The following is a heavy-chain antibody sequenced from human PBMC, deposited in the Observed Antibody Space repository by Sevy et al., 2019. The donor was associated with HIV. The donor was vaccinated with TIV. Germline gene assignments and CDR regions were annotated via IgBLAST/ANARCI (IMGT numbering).Heavy chain of an antibody. CDR3: ARQQKVWWGGYDWRDYYYYMDV. J-gene: IGHJ6*03. CDR1: GYSFTSYW. CDR2: IDPSDSYT. Sequence: GESLKISCKGSGYSFTSYWISWVRQMPGNGLEWMGRIDPSDSYTNYSPSFQGHVTISADKSISTAYLQWCSLKASDTAMYYCARQQKVWWGGYDWRDYYYYMDVWGKRTTVTVSS. V-gene: IGHV5-10-1*01. D-gene: IGHD5-12*01.